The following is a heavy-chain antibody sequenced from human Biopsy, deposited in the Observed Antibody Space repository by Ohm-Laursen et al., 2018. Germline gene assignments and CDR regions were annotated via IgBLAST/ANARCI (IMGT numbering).Heavy chain of an antibody. CDR3: ASVVLGPTNDAFDL. Sequence: TLSLTCNVSGGDINHYYWRWIRQPAGKGLEWIGRIYPGGSTNYNPSLKSRVTMSVDTSKKQLSLRLRSVTAADTAMYYCASVVLGPTNDAFDLWGQGTMVVVSS. V-gene: IGHV4-4*07. J-gene: IGHJ3*01. CDR1: GGDINHYY. D-gene: IGHD3-22*01. CDR2: IYPGGST.